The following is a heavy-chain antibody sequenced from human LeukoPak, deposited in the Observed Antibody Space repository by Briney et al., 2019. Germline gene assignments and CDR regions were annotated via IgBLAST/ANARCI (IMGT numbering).Heavy chain of an antibody. J-gene: IGHJ6*03. V-gene: IGHV1-2*02. D-gene: IGHD6-13*01. CDR2: INPNSGGT. CDR1: GYTFTGYY. CDR3: ARGPLYSSSWYVKYMDV. Sequence: GASVKVSCKASGYTFTGYYMHWVRQAPGQGLEWMGWINPNSGGTNYAQKFQGRVTMTRDTSISTAYMELSRLRSDDTAVYYCARGPLYSSSWYVKYMDVWGKGTTVTVSS.